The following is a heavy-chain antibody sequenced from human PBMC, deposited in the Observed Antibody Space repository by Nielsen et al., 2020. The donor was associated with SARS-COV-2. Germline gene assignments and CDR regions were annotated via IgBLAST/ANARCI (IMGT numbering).Heavy chain of an antibody. D-gene: IGHD3-16*02. J-gene: IGHJ3*01. V-gene: IGHV4-30-4*01. Sequence: RQAPGKGLEWIGYIFYSGNTYYNPSLESRVAISVDTSKNQFSLKLSSVTAADTAVYYCARVDNYDYVRGSHRYRASAFDVWGQGTMVTVSS. CDR2: IFYSGNT. CDR3: ARVDNYDYVRGSHRYRASAFDV.